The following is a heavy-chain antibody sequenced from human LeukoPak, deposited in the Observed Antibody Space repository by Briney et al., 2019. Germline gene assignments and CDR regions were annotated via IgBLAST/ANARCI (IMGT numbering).Heavy chain of an antibody. J-gene: IGHJ3*01. CDR1: GGSLSGDY. Sequence: PSETLSLACAVYGGSLSGDYWSWIRQPPGKGLEWIGEINHSGSTNYNPSLKSRVTISVDTSKNQFSLKLSSVTAADTAVYYCARGYYYDSSGYNLVWGQGTMVTVSS. CDR2: INHSGST. V-gene: IGHV4-34*01. D-gene: IGHD3-22*01. CDR3: ARGYYYDSSGYNLV.